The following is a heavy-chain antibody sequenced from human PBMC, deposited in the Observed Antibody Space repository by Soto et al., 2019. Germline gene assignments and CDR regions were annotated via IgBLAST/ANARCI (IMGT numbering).Heavy chain of an antibody. V-gene: IGHV3-23*01. J-gene: IGHJ4*02. CDR3: ASEIWVAGTAARQDAFDY. D-gene: IGHD6-6*01. Sequence: GGSLRLSCAASGFTFSSYAMSWVRQAPGKGLEWVSAISGSGGSTYYAASVKGRFTISRDNSKNTLYLQMNSLRAADTAVDYCASEIWVAGTAARQDAFDYWGQGTLVTVSS. CDR1: GFTFSSYA. CDR2: ISGSGGST.